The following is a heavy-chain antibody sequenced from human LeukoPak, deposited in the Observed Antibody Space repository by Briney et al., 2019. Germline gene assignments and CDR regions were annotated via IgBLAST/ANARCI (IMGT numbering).Heavy chain of an antibody. CDR1: GCTFTDYS. V-gene: IGHV3-21*06. J-gene: IGHJ6*03. Sequence: GGSLRLSCAPSGCTFTDYSMNWVRQAPGKGLEWVASISTVSTYTFYADSVKGRFSISRDNVRNLLYLQMSSLGAEDTAVYYCARDGSGFYLYNYMDVWGKGTTVTVSS. CDR2: ISTVSTYT. CDR3: ARDGSGFYLYNYMDV. D-gene: IGHD6-25*01.